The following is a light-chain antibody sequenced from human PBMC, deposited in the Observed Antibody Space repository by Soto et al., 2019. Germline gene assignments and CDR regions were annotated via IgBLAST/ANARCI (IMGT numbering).Light chain of an antibody. J-gene: IGKJ5*01. CDR3: QQYGSSPPIT. CDR2: GAS. V-gene: IGKV3-20*01. CDR1: QSVSSSY. Sequence: EIVLTQSPGTLSLSPGERATLSCRASQSVSSSYLACYQQKPGQAPRLLIYGASSRATGIPDRFSGSGSGTDFTLTISRLEPEDCAVYYCQQYGSSPPITFGQGTRLEIK.